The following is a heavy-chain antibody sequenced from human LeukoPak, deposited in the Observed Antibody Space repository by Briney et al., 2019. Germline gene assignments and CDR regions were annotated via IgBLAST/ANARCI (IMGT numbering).Heavy chain of an antibody. CDR2: IRYDGSNK. Sequence: GGSLRLSCAASGFTFSSYGMHWVSQAPGKGLEWVAFIRYDGSNKYYADSVKGRFTISRDNSKNTLYLQMNSLRAEDTAVYYCANCYSGSYDFDYWGQGTLVTVSS. CDR3: ANCYSGSYDFDY. V-gene: IGHV3-30*02. D-gene: IGHD1-26*01. J-gene: IGHJ4*02. CDR1: GFTFSSYG.